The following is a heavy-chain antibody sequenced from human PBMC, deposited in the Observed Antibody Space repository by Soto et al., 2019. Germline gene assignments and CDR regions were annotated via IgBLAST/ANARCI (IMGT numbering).Heavy chain of an antibody. V-gene: IGHV3-23*01. D-gene: IGHD3-3*01. CDR2: ISGSGGST. Sequence: PGGSLRLSCAASGFTFSSYAMSWVRQAPGKGLEWVSAISGSGGSTYYADSVKGRFTISRDNSKNTLYLQMNSLRAEDTAVYYCARDLYYDFWSGSPGKKPNYGMEVWGQGTTVTVSS. CDR3: ARDLYYDFWSGSPGKKPNYGMEV. J-gene: IGHJ6*02. CDR1: GFTFSSYA.